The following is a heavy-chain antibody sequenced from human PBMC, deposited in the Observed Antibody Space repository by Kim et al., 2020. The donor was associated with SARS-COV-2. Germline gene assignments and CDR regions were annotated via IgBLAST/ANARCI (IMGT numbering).Heavy chain of an antibody. CDR2: IIPIFGTA. CDR1: GGTFSSYA. J-gene: IGHJ4*02. CDR3: ARDSGSYIGEPGVLYFDY. D-gene: IGHD1-26*01. Sequence: SVKVSCKASGGTFSSYAISWVRQAPGQGLEWMGGIIPIFGTANYAQKFQGRVTITADESTSTAYMELSSLRSEDTAVYYCARDSGSYIGEPGVLYFDYCGQGTLVTVSS. V-gene: IGHV1-69*13.